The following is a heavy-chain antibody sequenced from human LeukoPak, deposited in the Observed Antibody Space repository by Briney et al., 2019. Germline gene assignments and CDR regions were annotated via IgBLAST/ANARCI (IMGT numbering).Heavy chain of an antibody. V-gene: IGHV1-69*01. CDR2: IIPIFGTA. CDR3: ARYRKAMVRGVRSGPYGMDV. J-gene: IGHJ6*02. Sequence: GSSVKVSCKASGGTFSSYAISWVRQAPGQGLEWMGGIIPIFGTANYAQKFQGRVTITADESTSTAYMELSSLRSEDTAVYYCARYRKAMVRGVRSGPYGMDVWGQGTTVTVSS. CDR1: GGTFSSYA. D-gene: IGHD3-10*01.